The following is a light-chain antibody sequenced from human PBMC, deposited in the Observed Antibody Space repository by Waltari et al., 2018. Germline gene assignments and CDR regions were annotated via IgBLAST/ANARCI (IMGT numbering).Light chain of an antibody. CDR1: SSNIGNNV. CDR3: SSCDDCLFCYF. Sequence: QSVLTQPPSASGTPGQRVTISCSGSSSNIGNNVVNWYQPLPGTAPKPLFYSDNQRPSVVPYRFSCSRSGTLASLSISGLQSDDVADYYCSSCDDCLFCYFFVSVTHVTVL. CDR2: SDN. J-gene: IGLJ1*01. V-gene: IGLV1-44*01.